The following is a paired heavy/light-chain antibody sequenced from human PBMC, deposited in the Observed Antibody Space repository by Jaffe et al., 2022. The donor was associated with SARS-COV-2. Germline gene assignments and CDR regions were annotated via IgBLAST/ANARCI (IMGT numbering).Heavy chain of an antibody. CDR3: AKGRGPYTDYSYGLDV. CDR1: EFTFSAYG. D-gene: IGHD3-16*01. J-gene: IGHJ6*02. Sequence: QVQLVESGGGVVQPGRSLRLSCAASEFTFSAYGMHWVRQAPGKGLEWVGVISYDGSDRFYADSVKGRFTISRDNSKNTLYLQMNSLRVEDTAVYYCAKGRGPYTDYSYGLDVWGQGTTVTVSS. CDR2: ISYDGSDR. V-gene: IGHV3-30*18.
Light chain of an antibody. V-gene: IGKV1-39*01. CDR2: TAS. CDR1: QSITSF. CDR3: QQTHSAPPYT. Sequence: DIQMTQSPSSLSASVGDKVVITCRANQSITSFLNWYQQKPGKAPKLLIYTASTLQSGVPSRFSGSGSGTDFTFTISGLLPDDFATYYCQQTHSAPPYTFGQGTKLEI. J-gene: IGKJ2*01.